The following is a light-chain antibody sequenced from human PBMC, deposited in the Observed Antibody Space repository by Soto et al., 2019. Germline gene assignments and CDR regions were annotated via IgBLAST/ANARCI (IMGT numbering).Light chain of an antibody. CDR3: QQYDSSPLT. CDR2: GSS. CDR1: QSVSSSF. V-gene: IGKV3-20*01. J-gene: IGKJ4*01. Sequence: EIVLTQSPGTLSLSPGDRATLSCRASQSVSSSFLAWYQQKPGQAPRLLIYGSSSRATGIPDRFSGSGSGTDFTLTISSLEPEDVAVYYCQQYDSSPLTFGGGTKVEIQ.